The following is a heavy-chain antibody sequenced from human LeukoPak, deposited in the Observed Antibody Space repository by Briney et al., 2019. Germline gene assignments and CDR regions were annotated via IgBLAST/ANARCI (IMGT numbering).Heavy chain of an antibody. J-gene: IGHJ4*02. CDR1: GFTFSSYA. Sequence: SGGSLRLSCAASGFTFSSYAMSWVRQAPGKGPEWVSAISGSGGSTYYADSVKGRFTISRDNSKNTLYLQMNSLRAEDTAVYYCAKASASGPYYFDYWGQGTLVTVSS. CDR3: AKASASGPYYFDY. D-gene: IGHD2-15*01. CDR2: ISGSGGST. V-gene: IGHV3-23*01.